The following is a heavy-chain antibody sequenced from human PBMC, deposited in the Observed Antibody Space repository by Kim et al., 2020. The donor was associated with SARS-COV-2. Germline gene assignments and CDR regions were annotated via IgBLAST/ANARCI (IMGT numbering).Heavy chain of an antibody. CDR3: ARDQPSSEVVVAAGLSDAFDI. Sequence: GGSLRLSCAASGFTFSSYAMHWVRQAPGKGLEWVAVISYDGSNKYYADSVKGRFTISRDNSKNTLYLQMNSLRAEDTAVYYCARDQPSSEVVVAAGLSDAFDIWGQGTMVTVSS. CDR1: GFTFSSYA. CDR2: ISYDGSNK. J-gene: IGHJ3*02. D-gene: IGHD2-15*01. V-gene: IGHV3-30*04.